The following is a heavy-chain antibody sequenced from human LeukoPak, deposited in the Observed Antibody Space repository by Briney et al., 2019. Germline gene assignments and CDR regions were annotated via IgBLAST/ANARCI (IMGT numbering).Heavy chain of an antibody. CDR2: IYTSGST. D-gene: IGHD6-25*01. CDR1: GGSISSYY. Sequence: SETLSLTCTVSGGSISSYYWSWIRQPAGKGLEWIGRIYTSGSTNYNPSLKSRATMSVDTSKNQFSLKLSSVTAADTAVYYCAREEGSDPPFDYYYYYMDVWGKGTTVTVSS. J-gene: IGHJ6*03. V-gene: IGHV4-4*07. CDR3: AREEGSDPPFDYYYYYMDV.